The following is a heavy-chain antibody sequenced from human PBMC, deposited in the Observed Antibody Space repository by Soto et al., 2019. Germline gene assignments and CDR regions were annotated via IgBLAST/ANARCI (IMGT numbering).Heavy chain of an antibody. CDR2: IDPSDSYT. CDR3: ARHVSIVATID. V-gene: IGHV5-10-1*01. Sequence: GESLKISRKGSGYSFTSYWISWVRQMPGKGLEWIGRIDPSDSYTNYSPSFQGHVPISADKSISTAYLQWSSLKASDTAMYYCARHVSIVATIDWGQGTLVTVSS. CDR1: GYSFTSYW. D-gene: IGHD5-12*01. J-gene: IGHJ4*02.